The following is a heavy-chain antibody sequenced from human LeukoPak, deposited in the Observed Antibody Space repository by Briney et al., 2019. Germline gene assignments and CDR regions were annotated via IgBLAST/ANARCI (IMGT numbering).Heavy chain of an antibody. CDR2: IYHSGST. Sequence: SPTLSLTYPLAGGSIRSAAYYWSWIRQPPWKGLEWFGYIYHSGSTYYNPSLKSRVTISVDTSKNQFSLKLSSVTAADTAVYYCARENFWLPKYYYGMDVWGQGTTVTVSS. J-gene: IGHJ6*02. D-gene: IGHD3-3*01. V-gene: IGHV4-31*03. CDR1: GGSIRSAAYY. CDR3: ARENFWLPKYYYGMDV.